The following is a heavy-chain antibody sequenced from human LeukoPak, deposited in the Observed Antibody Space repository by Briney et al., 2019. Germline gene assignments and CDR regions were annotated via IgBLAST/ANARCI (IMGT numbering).Heavy chain of an antibody. CDR3: TTETYYRLDY. V-gene: IGHV3-11*06. D-gene: IGHD2-21*01. CDR2: ISGSSSYT. Sequence: GGSLRLSCVASGFTFSDYYMSWIRQAPGKGLEWVSCISGSSSYTNYADSVKGRFTISRDNAKNSLYLQMNSLRAEDTAVYYCTTETYYRLDYWGQGTLVTVSS. J-gene: IGHJ4*02. CDR1: GFTFSDYY.